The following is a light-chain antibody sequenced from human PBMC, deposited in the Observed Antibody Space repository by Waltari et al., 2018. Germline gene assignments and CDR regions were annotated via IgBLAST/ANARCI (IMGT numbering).Light chain of an antibody. J-gene: IGLJ1*01. CDR3: QVWDGSSAHYV. CDR1: NIGSKS. CDR2: DVR. Sequence: SYVLTQPPSLSVAPGQTARITCGGANIGSKSVHWFQQRPGQAPVLVVYDVRDRPSGIPERFSGATSGNTATLTISGVGAGDEADYYCQVWDGSSAHYVFGTGTKVTVL. V-gene: IGLV3-21*02.